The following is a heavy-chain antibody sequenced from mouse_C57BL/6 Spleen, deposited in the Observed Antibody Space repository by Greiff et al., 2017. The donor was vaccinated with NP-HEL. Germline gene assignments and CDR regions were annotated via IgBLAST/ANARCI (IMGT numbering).Heavy chain of an antibody. CDR2: IYPGSGST. D-gene: IGHD2-3*01. CDR1: GYTFTSYW. J-gene: IGHJ1*03. Sequence: QVQLKQPGAELVKPGASVKMSCKASGYTFTSYWITWVKQRPGQGLEWIGDIYPGSGSTNYNEKFKSKATLTVDTSSSTAYMQLSSLTSEDSAVYYCARDDGYAHWYFDVWGTGTTVTVSS. V-gene: IGHV1-55*01. CDR3: ARDDGYAHWYFDV.